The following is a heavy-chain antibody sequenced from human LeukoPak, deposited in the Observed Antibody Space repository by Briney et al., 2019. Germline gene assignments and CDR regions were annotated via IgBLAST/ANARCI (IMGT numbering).Heavy chain of an antibody. V-gene: IGHV1-2*02. D-gene: IGHD3-10*01. CDR2: INPNTGSV. J-gene: IGHJ4*02. Sequence: GASVRVSCKASGFTLTGYYMQWVRQAPGQGLEWMGWINPNTGSVGNAQKFQGRVTMTRDTSINTVYMELIRLRSDDTAVYYCSRGRSISTPGSLFGDWGQGTLVAVSS. CDR1: GFTLTGYY. CDR3: SRGRSISTPGSLFGD.